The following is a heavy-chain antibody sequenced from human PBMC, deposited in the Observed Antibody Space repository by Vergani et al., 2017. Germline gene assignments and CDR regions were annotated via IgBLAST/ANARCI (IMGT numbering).Heavy chain of an antibody. CDR3: AGRSGIVYDIFSGTKYFVVF. J-gene: IGHJ4*02. V-gene: IGHV4-38-2*01. CDR1: GFSIDNGYY. D-gene: IGHD3-9*01. CDR2: IYRTGRT. Sequence: QVQLQESGPGLVKPSETLSLTCAVSGFSIDNGYYWDWIRQPPGKGLEWIGSIYRTGRTHFNPSLKSRVTISVDTSNNHFSLRLNSLTAADTAVYYCAGRSGIVYDIFSGTKYFVVFWGEGTLVTVAS.